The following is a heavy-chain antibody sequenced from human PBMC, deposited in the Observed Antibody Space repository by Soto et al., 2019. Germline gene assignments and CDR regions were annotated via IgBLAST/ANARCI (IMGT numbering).Heavy chain of an antibody. V-gene: IGHV3-48*02. D-gene: IGHD6-13*01. J-gene: IGHJ6*02. CDR2: ISSSSSSTI. CDR3: ARGAPYLAAGTGYYYYYGMDV. CDR1: GFTFSSYS. Sequence: GGSLRLSCAASGFTFSSYSMNWVRQAPGKGLEWVSYISSSSSSTIYYADSVKGRFTISRDNAKNSLYLQMNSLRDEDTAVYYCARGAPYLAAGTGYYYYYGMDVCGQGTTVTVSS.